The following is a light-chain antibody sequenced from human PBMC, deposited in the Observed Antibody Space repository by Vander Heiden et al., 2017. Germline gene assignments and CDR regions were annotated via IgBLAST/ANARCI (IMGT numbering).Light chain of an antibody. J-gene: IGLJ1*01. Sequence: QSVLTQPPPASGTPWQRLTISCSLRGYNFGRVYVYCYQQLPGAAPKLLIDRNNQRTSGVPVRVSGSKSGSSASLAMSGLRSEDEADYYCAAWDDSLSGEGFGTGTKVTVL. CDR1: GYNFGRVY. CDR3: AAWDDSLSGEG. V-gene: IGLV1-47*01. CDR2: RNN.